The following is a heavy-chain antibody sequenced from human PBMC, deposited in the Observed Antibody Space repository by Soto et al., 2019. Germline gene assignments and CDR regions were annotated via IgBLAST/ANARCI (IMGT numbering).Heavy chain of an antibody. J-gene: IGHJ4*02. CDR2: FSRSDGVA. CDR3: ANGLFHGSIDGGLSYFHH. D-gene: IGHD3-22*01. V-gene: IGHV3-23*01. CDR1: GFTFSHYT. Sequence: EVQMLESGGYLVQPGGSLRVSCASGFTFSHYTMAWVRQAPGKGLEGVSGFSRSDGVAYYADSVKGRFTISRDNSKNTVFLHMYSLTAEDTAVYYCANGLFHGSIDGGLSYFHHWDQGTLVTVSS.